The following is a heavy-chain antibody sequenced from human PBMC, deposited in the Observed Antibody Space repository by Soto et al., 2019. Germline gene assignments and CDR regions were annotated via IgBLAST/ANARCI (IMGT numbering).Heavy chain of an antibody. Sequence: ASVKVSCKASEYTFSSYTLHWVRQAPGQRLEWMGWINAGNGDSKYSQKFQGRVSISRDTSASTASMELSSLTSEDTAVYYCARPLPGLYYFDYWGQGTLVTVSS. CDR2: INAGNGDS. CDR1: EYTFSSYT. J-gene: IGHJ4*02. CDR3: ARPLPGLYYFDY. V-gene: IGHV1-3*01.